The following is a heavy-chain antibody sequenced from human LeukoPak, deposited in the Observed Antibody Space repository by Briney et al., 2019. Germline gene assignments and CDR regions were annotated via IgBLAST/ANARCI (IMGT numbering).Heavy chain of an antibody. CDR1: GFTFSSYG. CDR2: IRYDGSNK. CDR3: AKPVPAAMEYYFDY. D-gene: IGHD2-2*01. J-gene: IGHJ4*02. V-gene: IGHV3-30*02. Sequence: PGGSLRLSCAASGFTFSSYGMHWVRQAPGKGLEWVAFIRYDGSNKYYADSVKGRFTISRDNSKNTLYLQMNSLRAEDTAVYYCAKPVPAAMEYYFDYWGQGTLVTVSS.